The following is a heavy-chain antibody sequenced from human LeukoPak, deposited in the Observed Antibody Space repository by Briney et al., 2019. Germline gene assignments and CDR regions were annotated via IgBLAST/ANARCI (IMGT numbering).Heavy chain of an antibody. CDR3: ARDGQFGY. J-gene: IGHJ4*02. Sequence: PSETLSLTCTVSGGSISSSSYYWGWIRQPPGKGLEWIGSIYYSGSTYYNPSLKSRITISVDTSKNQFSLKLSSVTAADTAVYYCARDGQFGYWGQGTLVTVSS. V-gene: IGHV4-39*07. CDR2: IYYSGST. CDR1: GGSISSSSYY.